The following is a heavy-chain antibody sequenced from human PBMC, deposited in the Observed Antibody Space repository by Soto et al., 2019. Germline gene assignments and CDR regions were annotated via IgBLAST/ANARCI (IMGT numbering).Heavy chain of an antibody. CDR3: TTVHNYGDPPFDY. D-gene: IGHD4-17*01. CDR2: IKSKTDGGTT. J-gene: IGHJ4*02. Sequence: AGGSLRLSCAASGFTFSNAWMSWVRQAPGKGLEWVGRIKSKTDGGTTDYAAPVKGRFTISRDDSKNTLYLQMNSLKTEDTAVYYCTTVHNYGDPPFDYWGQGTLVTVSS. CDR1: GFTFSNAW. V-gene: IGHV3-15*01.